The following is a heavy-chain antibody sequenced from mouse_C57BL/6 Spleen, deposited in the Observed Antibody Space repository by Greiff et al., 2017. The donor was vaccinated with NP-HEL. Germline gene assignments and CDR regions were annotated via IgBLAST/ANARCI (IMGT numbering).Heavy chain of an antibody. CDR1: GYTFTDYY. V-gene: IGHV1-19*01. CDR3: ARGGYDYGFDY. D-gene: IGHD2-4*01. J-gene: IGHJ2*01. Sequence: EVQLQQSGPVLVKPGASVKMSCKASGYTFTDYYMNWVKQSHGKSLEWIGVINPYNGGTSYNQKFKGKATLTVDKSSSTAYMELNSLTSEDSAVYYCARGGYDYGFDYWGQGTTLTFSS. CDR2: INPYNGGT.